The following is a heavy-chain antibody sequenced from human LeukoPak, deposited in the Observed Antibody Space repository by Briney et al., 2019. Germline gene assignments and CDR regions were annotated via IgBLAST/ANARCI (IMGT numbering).Heavy chain of an antibody. CDR1: GFTFSSYA. V-gene: IGHV3-30*04. J-gene: IGHJ4*02. Sequence: SGGSLRLSCAASGFTFSSYAMHWVRQAPGKGLEWVAVISYDGSNKYYADSVKGRFTISRDNSKNTLYLQMNSLRAEDTAVYYCARGYSSSWYDVKGYWGQGTLVTVSS. CDR2: ISYDGSNK. D-gene: IGHD6-13*01. CDR3: ARGYSSSWYDVKGY.